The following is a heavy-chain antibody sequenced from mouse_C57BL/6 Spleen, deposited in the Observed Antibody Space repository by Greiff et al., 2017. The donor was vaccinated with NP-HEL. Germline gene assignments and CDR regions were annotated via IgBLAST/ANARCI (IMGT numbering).Heavy chain of an antibody. D-gene: IGHD1-1*01. Sequence: VQLQQPGAELVKPGASVKMSCKASGYTFTSYWITWVKQRPGQGLEWIGDIYPGSGSTNYNEKFKSKATLTVDTSSSTAYMQLSSLTSEDSAVYYCARSEYYGSTWYFDVWGTGTTVTVSS. CDR1: GYTFTSYW. J-gene: IGHJ1*03. V-gene: IGHV1-55*01. CDR3: ARSEYYGSTWYFDV. CDR2: IYPGSGST.